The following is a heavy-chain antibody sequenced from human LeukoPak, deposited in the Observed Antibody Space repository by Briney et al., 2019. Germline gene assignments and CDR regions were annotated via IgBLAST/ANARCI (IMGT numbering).Heavy chain of an antibody. D-gene: IGHD3-22*01. CDR2: IYYSGST. V-gene: IGHV4-59*11. CDR3: AYGYYYDSSGYSRRRQGEYYYYYMDV. Sequence: SETLSLTCTVSGGSISSHYWSWTRQPPGKGLEWIGYIYYSGSTNYNPSLKSRVTISVDTSKNQFTLKLSSVTAADTAVYYCAYGYYYDSSGYSRRRQGEYYYYYMDVWGKGTTVTVSS. CDR1: GGSISSHY. J-gene: IGHJ6*03.